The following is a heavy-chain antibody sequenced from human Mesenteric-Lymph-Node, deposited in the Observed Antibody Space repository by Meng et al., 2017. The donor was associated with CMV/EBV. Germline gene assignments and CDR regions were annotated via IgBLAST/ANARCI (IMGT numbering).Heavy chain of an antibody. CDR3: ARRFDI. J-gene: IGHJ3*02. V-gene: IGHV3-48*03. CDR1: GFTFRTYE. CDR2: STSSGSYI. Sequence: GESLKISCAASGFTFRTYEMNWVRQAPGKGLEWVSYSTSSGSYIYYADSVRGRFTMSRDNAKNSLYLQMNSLRAEDTAVYYCARRFDIWGQGTMVTVSS.